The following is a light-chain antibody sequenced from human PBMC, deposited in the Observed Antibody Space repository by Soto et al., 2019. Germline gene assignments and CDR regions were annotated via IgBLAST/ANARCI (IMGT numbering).Light chain of an antibody. CDR2: AAA. Sequence: EIVLTQSPGTLSLSPGDRATLSCRASETVTGKYLAWYQQKAGQAPRLLIFAAANRATGFPDRVSGSGSGTDFTLTIRRLEHDDFAVYVCQQYRCQSQTFGLGTQVEIK. V-gene: IGKV3-20*01. CDR1: ETVTGKY. CDR3: QQYRCQSQT. J-gene: IGKJ1*01.